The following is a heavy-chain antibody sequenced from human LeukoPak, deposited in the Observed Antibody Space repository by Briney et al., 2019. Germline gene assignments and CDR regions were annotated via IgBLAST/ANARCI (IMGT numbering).Heavy chain of an antibody. V-gene: IGHV1-2*04. J-gene: IGHJ4*02. CDR1: GYTFTGYY. D-gene: IGHD2-2*01. CDR2: INPNSGGT. CDR3: ARDYRYCSSTSCYGY. Sequence: ASVKVSCKASGYTFTGYYMHWVRQAPGQGLEWMGWINPNSGGTNYAQKFQGWVTMTRDTSISTAYMELSRLRSDDTAVYYCARDYRYCSSTSCYGYWGQGTLVTVSS.